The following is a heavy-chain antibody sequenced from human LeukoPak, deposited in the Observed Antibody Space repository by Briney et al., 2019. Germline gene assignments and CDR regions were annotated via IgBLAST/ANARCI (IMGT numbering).Heavy chain of an antibody. V-gene: IGHV3-33*08. CDR1: GFTFSSYA. CDR3: ASLMAVAGTKPSDY. Sequence: PGGSLRLSCAASGFTFSSYAMSWVRQAPGRGLEWVAVIWYDGSNKYYADSVKGRFTISRDNSKNTLYLQMNSLRAEDTAVYYCASLMAVAGTKPSDYWGQGTLVTVSS. D-gene: IGHD6-19*01. J-gene: IGHJ4*02. CDR2: IWYDGSNK.